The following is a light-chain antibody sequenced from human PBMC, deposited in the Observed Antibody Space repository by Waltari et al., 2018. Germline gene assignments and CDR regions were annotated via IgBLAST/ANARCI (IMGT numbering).Light chain of an antibody. CDR3: SSYAGSINLRV. J-gene: IGLJ1*01. V-gene: IGLV2-8*01. CDR1: SSDVGGCNF. CDR2: DVS. Sequence: QSALTQPPSASGSPGPSVPISCTGTSSDVGGCNFVSWYQQHPGKAPKLMIYDVSKRPSGVPDRFSGSKSGNTAYLTVSGLQAEDEADYYCSSYAGSINLRVFGTGTKVTVL.